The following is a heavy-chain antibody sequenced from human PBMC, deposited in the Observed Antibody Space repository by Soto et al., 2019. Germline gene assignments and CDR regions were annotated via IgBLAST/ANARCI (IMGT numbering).Heavy chain of an antibody. J-gene: IGHJ6*02. CDR1: GYTFTSYA. V-gene: IGHV1-3*01. D-gene: IGHD3-3*01. Sequence: GASVKVSCKASGYTFTSYAMHWVRQAPGQRLEWMGWINAGNGNTKYSQKFQGRVTITRDTSASTAYMELSSLRSEDTAVYYCARVRRFVEWLSYEPLFGMDVWGHGTTVTVSS. CDR2: INAGNGNT. CDR3: ARVRRFVEWLSYEPLFGMDV.